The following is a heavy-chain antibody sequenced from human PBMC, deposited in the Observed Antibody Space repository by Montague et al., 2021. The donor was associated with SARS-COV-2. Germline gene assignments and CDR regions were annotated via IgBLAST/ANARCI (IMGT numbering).Heavy chain of an antibody. CDR1: GDSISTYNW. CDR3: ARRGSARSDLDY. Sequence: SETLSLTCIVSGDSISTYNWCSWVRLPPGKRLWCVCEIYHTGTTNYKPSLKSRVSMSVAKSWNQFSLRLTSLTAADAAIHYCARRGSARSDLDYWGQGTPVTVSA. CDR2: IYHTGTT. D-gene: IGHD3-16*01. V-gene: IGHV4-4*02. J-gene: IGHJ4*02.